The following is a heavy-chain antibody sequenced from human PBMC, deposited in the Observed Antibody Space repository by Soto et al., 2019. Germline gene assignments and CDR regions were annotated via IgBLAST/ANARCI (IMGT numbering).Heavy chain of an antibody. CDR2: VSYSGGST. CDR3: SKDKTGAGDY. D-gene: IGHD1-1*01. J-gene: IGHJ4*02. V-gene: IGHV3-23*01. CDR1: GLTFSSHG. Sequence: PGGSLRLSCAASGLTFSSHGMSWVRQAPGKGLEWVSTVSYSGGSTYYADSVKGRFTISRDNSKSTLYLQMNNLRSEDTAVYYCSKDKTGAGDYCGQGTLVTVSS.